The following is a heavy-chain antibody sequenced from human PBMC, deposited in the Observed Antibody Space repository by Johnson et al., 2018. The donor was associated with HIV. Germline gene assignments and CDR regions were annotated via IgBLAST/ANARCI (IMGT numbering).Heavy chain of an antibody. CDR1: GFTFEDYA. J-gene: IGHJ3*02. V-gene: IGHV3-9*03. D-gene: IGHD3-22*01. CDR2: ITWNSGRI. CDR3: ARGRAYYYDSSGDAFDI. Sequence: VQLVESGGGLVQPGRSLRLSCAASGFTFEDYALHWVRQAPGKGLEWVSGITWNSGRIAYADSVKGRFTISRDNAKNTLYLQMGSLRAEDMAVYYCARGRAYYYDSSGDAFDIWGQGTMVTVSS.